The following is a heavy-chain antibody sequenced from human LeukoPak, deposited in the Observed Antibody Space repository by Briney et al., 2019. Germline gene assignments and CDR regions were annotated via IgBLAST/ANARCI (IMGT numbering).Heavy chain of an antibody. CDR3: ARDESVVPAAESEGFDY. CDR1: GYTFTGYY. D-gene: IGHD2-2*01. J-gene: IGHJ4*02. Sequence: GASVKVSCKASGYTFTGYYMHWVRQAPGQGLEWMGWINPNSGGTNYAQKFHGRVTMTRDTSISTAYMELSRLRSDDTAVYYCARDESVVPAAESEGFDYWGQGTLVTVSS. V-gene: IGHV1-2*02. CDR2: INPNSGGT.